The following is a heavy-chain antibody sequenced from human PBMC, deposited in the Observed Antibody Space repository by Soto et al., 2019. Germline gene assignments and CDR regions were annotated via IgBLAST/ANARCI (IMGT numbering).Heavy chain of an antibody. CDR1: GYTFTSYG. CDR2: ISSFNENT. J-gene: IGHJ5*01. D-gene: IGHD2-2*01. Sequence: GASVKVSCKASGYTFTSYGIGWVRQAPGQGLEWMGWISSFNENTNYAQNVQGRVTLTTDKSSSTTYLELRGLRSDDTAVYYCARGPRYCSTTTCFSGITWFDSWGQGTLVTVSS. V-gene: IGHV1-18*04. CDR3: ARGPRYCSTTTCFSGITWFDS.